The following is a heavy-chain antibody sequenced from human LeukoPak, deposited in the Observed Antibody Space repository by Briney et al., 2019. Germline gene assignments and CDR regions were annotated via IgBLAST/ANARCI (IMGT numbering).Heavy chain of an antibody. CDR2: VSYDGSNK. D-gene: IGHD3-22*01. CDR3: AKDRYYYDSSGYPHEP. J-gene: IGHJ5*02. Sequence: GRSLRLSCAASGFTFSSYGMHWVRQAPGKGLEGVAVVSYDGSNKYYADSVKGRFTISRDNSKNTLYLQMNSLRAEDTAVYYCAKDRYYYDSSGYPHEPWGQGTLVSVSS. V-gene: IGHV3-30*18. CDR1: GFTFSSYG.